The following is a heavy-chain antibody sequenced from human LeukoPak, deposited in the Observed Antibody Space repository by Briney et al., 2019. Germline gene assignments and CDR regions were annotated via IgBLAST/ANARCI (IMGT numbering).Heavy chain of an antibody. Sequence: RSGGSLRLSCAASGFTFDDYGMSWVRQAPGKGLEWVSGINWNGGSTGYADSVKGRFTISRDNAKNSLYLQMNSLRAEDTALYYCARLKGYDFWSGFDYWGQGTLVTVSS. CDR1: GFTFDDYG. D-gene: IGHD3-3*01. V-gene: IGHV3-20*04. CDR2: INWNGGST. CDR3: ARLKGYDFWSGFDY. J-gene: IGHJ4*02.